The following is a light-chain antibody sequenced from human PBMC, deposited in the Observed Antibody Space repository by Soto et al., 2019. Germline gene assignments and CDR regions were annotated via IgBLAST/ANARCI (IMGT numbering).Light chain of an antibody. Sequence: EIVLIQSPATLSLSPGERATLSCRASQSVSSNLAWYQQNPGQAPRLLIFDASNRATGIPGRFSGTGSGTDFTLTINRLEPEDFAVYYCQQYDSSPPFALTFGGGTKVEIK. CDR1: QSVSSN. J-gene: IGKJ4*01. CDR2: DAS. V-gene: IGKV3-20*01. CDR3: QQYDSSPPFALT.